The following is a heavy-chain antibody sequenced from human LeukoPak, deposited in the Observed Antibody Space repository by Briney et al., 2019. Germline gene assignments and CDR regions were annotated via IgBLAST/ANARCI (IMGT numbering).Heavy chain of an antibody. D-gene: IGHD6-13*01. CDR3: ARDRAAAASSDYYYYGMDV. CDR1: GFTFSIYV. V-gene: IGHV3-33*01. J-gene: IGHJ6*04. Sequence: GGSLRLSCAACGFTFSIYVILWLRQAPGKGLVGVAVIWYDGSNKYYADSVKGRFTISRDNSKNTLSLQMNSLRAEDTAVYYCARDRAAAASSDYYYYGMDVWGKGTTVTVSS. CDR2: IWYDGSNK.